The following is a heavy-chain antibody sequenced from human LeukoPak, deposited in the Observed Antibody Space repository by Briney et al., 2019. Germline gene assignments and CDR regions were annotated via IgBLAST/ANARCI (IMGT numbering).Heavy chain of an antibody. CDR1: GFTFSSYS. CDR2: ISSSSSTI. Sequence: GGSLRLSCAASGFTFSSYSMNWVRQAPGKGLEWVSFISSSSSTIDYADSVKGRFTISRDNAKNSLYLQMNSQRAEDSAVYYCARCRGYSYGYADYWGQGTLVTVSA. J-gene: IGHJ4*02. V-gene: IGHV3-48*01. D-gene: IGHD5-18*01. CDR3: ARCRGYSYGYADY.